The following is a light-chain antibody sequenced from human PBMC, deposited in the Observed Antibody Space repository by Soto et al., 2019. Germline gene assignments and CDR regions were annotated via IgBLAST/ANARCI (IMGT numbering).Light chain of an antibody. J-gene: IGLJ1*01. CDR1: SSDVGGYNY. Sequence: QSALTQPRSVSGSPGQSVTIACTGTSSDVGGYNYVSWYQQHPGKAPKLIIYEVSNRPSGVSNRFSGSKSGNTASLTISGLQAEDEADYYCSSYTSSSTLYVFGTGTKLTVL. V-gene: IGLV2-14*01. CDR2: EVS. CDR3: SSYTSSSTLYV.